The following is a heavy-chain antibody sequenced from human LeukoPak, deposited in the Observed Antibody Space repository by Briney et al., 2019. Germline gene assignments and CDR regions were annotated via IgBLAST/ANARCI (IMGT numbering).Heavy chain of an antibody. CDR2: IYFSGLT. Sequence: PSETLSLTCSVSGDPITNSRFYWGWVRQSPGRGLEWIGVIYFSGLTYYNPSLKSPVTLSVDTSRNQFSLKLSSVTAADTAVYYCAREGAAGRLGYWGQGTLVAVSS. CDR3: AREGAAGRLGY. D-gene: IGHD6-13*01. V-gene: IGHV4-39*07. J-gene: IGHJ4*02. CDR1: GDPITNSRFY.